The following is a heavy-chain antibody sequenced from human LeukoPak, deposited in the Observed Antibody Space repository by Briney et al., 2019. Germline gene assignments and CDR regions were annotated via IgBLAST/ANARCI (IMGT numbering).Heavy chain of an antibody. CDR1: GYSFTSYW. V-gene: IGHV5-51*01. CDR3: ARQKRYNWNYFDY. Sequence: GESLKISCKGSGYSFTSYWIGWVRQMPGKGLEWMGIINPGDSDTRYSPSFQGQVTISADKSISTAYLQWSSLKASDTAMYYCARQKRYNWNYFDYWGRGTLVTVSS. D-gene: IGHD1-20*01. CDR2: INPGDSDT. J-gene: IGHJ4*02.